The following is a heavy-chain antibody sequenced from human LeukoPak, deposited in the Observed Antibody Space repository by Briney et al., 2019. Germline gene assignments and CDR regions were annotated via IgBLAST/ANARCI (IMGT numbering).Heavy chain of an antibody. Sequence: SAKVSCKASGYTFTSYDIKCERHATGPPIEWMGWMNPNSGNTGYAQKFQGRVTMTRNTSISTAYMELSSLRSEDTAVYYCASEHGSSGWGWGQGTLVTVSS. J-gene: IGHJ4*02. CDR3: ASEHGSSGWG. CDR2: MNPNSGNT. CDR1: GYTFTSYD. V-gene: IGHV1-8*01. D-gene: IGHD6-19*01.